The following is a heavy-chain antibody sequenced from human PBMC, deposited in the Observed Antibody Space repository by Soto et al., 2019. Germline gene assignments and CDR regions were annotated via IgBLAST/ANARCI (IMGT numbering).Heavy chain of an antibody. CDR2: ISDSGDNT. Sequence: GGSLRLSCAASGFTFSSYAMIWVRQAPGKGLEWVSSISDSGDNTDSADSVRGRFIVSRDSSKATVYLQMNSLRADDTAVYYCVKGSLSAVASLDYWGQGTLVTVSS. D-gene: IGHD5-12*01. CDR1: GFTFSSYA. V-gene: IGHV3-23*01. J-gene: IGHJ4*02. CDR3: VKGSLSAVASLDY.